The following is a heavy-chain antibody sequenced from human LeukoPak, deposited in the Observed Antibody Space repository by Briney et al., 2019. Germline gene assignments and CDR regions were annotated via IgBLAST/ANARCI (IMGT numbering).Heavy chain of an antibody. CDR2: INTDGSST. Sequence: GGSLRLSCAASGFTFSSYWMHWVRQAPGKGLVWVSRINTDGSSTSYADSVKGRFTISRDNAKNTLYLQMNSLRAEDTAVYYCAKGSGSYYTYYFDYWGQGTLVTVSS. V-gene: IGHV3-74*01. D-gene: IGHD3-10*01. CDR1: GFTFSSYW. CDR3: AKGSGSYYTYYFDY. J-gene: IGHJ4*02.